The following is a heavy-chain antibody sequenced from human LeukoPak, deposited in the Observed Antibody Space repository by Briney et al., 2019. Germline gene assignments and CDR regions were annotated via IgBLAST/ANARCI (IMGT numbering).Heavy chain of an antibody. D-gene: IGHD4-17*01. CDR1: GFTFSNYA. CDR3: ARDFAGDRDY. V-gene: IGHV3-30-3*01. J-gene: IGHJ4*02. CDR2: ISYDGSNK. Sequence: GRSLRLSCAASGFTFSNYAMHWVRQSPGKGLEWVAVISYDGSNKYYADSVKGRFTISRDNSKSTLYLQMKSLRAEDTAVYYCARDFAGDRDYWGQGTLVTVSS.